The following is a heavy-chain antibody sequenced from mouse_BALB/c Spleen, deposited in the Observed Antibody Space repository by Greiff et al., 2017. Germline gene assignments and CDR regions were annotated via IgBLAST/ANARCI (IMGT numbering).Heavy chain of an antibody. Sequence: EVKLMESGPGLVKPSQSLSLTCTVTGYSITSDYAWNWIRQFPGNKLEWMGYISYSGSTSYNPSLKSRISITRDTSKNQFFLQLNSVTTEDTATYYCARSYYRYDGRFAYWGQGTLVTVSA. J-gene: IGHJ3*01. CDR2: ISYSGST. CDR1: GYSITSDYA. D-gene: IGHD2-14*01. V-gene: IGHV3-2*02. CDR3: ARSYYRYDGRFAY.